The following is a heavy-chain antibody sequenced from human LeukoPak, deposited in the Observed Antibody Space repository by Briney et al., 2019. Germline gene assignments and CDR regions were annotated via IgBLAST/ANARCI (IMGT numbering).Heavy chain of an antibody. CDR1: GYTFTGYY. Sequence: ASVTVSCTASGYTFTGYYMHWVRQAPGQGLEWMGWINVNSGGTNYAQKFRGRVTMTRDTSISTAHMELSRLRSDDTAVYYCARIFCSSTSCYYFDHWGQGTLVTVSS. CDR3: ARIFCSSTSCYYFDH. V-gene: IGHV1-2*02. J-gene: IGHJ4*02. CDR2: INVNSGGT. D-gene: IGHD2-2*01.